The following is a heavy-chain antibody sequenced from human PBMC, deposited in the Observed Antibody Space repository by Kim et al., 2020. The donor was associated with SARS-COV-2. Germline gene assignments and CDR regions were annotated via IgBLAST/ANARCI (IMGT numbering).Heavy chain of an antibody. Sequence: KGRFTISRDNSKNTLYLQMNSLRAEDTAVYYCARDSGSSSFHDYYYGMDVWGQGTTVTVSS. V-gene: IGHV3-30*07. J-gene: IGHJ6*02. D-gene: IGHD6-6*01. CDR3: ARDSGSSSFHDYYYGMDV.